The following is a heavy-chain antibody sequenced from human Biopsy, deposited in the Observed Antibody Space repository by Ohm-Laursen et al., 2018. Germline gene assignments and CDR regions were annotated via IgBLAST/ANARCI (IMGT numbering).Heavy chain of an antibody. CDR1: GDSINSSY. J-gene: IGHJ4*02. CDR2: ISNSGNT. Sequence: SDTLSLTCTVSGDSINSSYWSWIRQPPGKGLEWIGFISNSGNTNYNPSLKSRVTMSVDMSKNQISLKLGSVTVADTAVFYCARRGSGGRSFDYWGQGSLVTVSS. CDR3: ARRGSGGRSFDY. V-gene: IGHV4-59*08. D-gene: IGHD2-15*01.